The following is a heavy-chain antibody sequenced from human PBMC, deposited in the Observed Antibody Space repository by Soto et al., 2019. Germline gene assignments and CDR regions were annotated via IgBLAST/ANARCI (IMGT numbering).Heavy chain of an antibody. J-gene: IGHJ5*02. V-gene: IGHV4-39*01. CDR2: IYYSGST. Sequence: KPSETLSLTCTVSGGSISSSSYYWGWIRQPPGKGLEWIGSIYYSGSTYYNPSLKSRVTISVDTSKNQFSLKLSSVTAADTAVYYCARLGRLLWFGELVRDPHSSPWFDPWGQGTLVTVSS. CDR1: GGSISSSSYY. D-gene: IGHD3-10*01. CDR3: ARLGRLLWFGELVRDPHSSPWFDP.